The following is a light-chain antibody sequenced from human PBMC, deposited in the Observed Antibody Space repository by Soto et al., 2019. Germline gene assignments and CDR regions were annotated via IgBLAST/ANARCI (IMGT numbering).Light chain of an antibody. CDR2: GAS. Sequence: EVVLTQSPGTLSLSPGERATLSCRASQSVAANYLAWYQQKRGQAPRLLIYGASSRATGIPDRFSGSGSGKDFTLTISRLEPDDFSVYYCHQYGTAPLTFGPGTKVDIK. CDR3: HQYGTAPLT. CDR1: QSVAANY. J-gene: IGKJ3*01. V-gene: IGKV3-20*01.